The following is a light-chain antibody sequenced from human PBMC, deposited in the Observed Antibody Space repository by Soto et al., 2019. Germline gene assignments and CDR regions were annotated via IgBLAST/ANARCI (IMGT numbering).Light chain of an antibody. V-gene: IGKV1-5*01. CDR2: DAS. Sequence: DIQMTQSPSTLSASVGDRVTITCRASQSISSWLAWYQQKPGKAPKLLIYDASSLESGVPSRFSGSGSGTEFTLTISRLQPDDFATYYCQQYNSYWSWTFGQGTKVEIK. J-gene: IGKJ1*01. CDR1: QSISSW. CDR3: QQYNSYWSWT.